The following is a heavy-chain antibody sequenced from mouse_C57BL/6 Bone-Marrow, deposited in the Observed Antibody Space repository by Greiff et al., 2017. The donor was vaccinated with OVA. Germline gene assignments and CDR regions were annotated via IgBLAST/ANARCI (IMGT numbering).Heavy chain of an antibody. Sequence: QVQLQQSGAELVRPGASVTLSCKASGYTFTDYEMHWVKPTPVHGLEWIGAIDPETGGTAYNQKFKGKAILTSDKASSTAYMELRSLTSEDSAVYYCTRGRTAQATWFAYWGQGTLVTVSA. V-gene: IGHV1-15*01. J-gene: IGHJ3*01. D-gene: IGHD3-2*02. CDR3: TRGRTAQATWFAY. CDR1: GYTFTDYE. CDR2: IDPETGGT.